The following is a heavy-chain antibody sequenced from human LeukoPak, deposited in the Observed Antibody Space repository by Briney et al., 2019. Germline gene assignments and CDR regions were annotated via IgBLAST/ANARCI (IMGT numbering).Heavy chain of an antibody. CDR2: IYSGGST. V-gene: IGHV3-53*01. CDR1: GFTVSSNY. Sequence: GGSLRLSCAASGFTVSSNYMSWVRQAPGKGLEWVSVIYSGGSTYYADSVKGRFTISRDNSKNTLYLQMNSLRAEDTAVYYCASDDYGGRNDAFDIWGQGTMVTVSS. J-gene: IGHJ3*02. D-gene: IGHD4-23*01. CDR3: ASDDYGGRNDAFDI.